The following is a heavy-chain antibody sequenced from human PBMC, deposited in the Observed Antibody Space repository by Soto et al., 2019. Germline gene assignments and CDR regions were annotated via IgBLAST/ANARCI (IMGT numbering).Heavy chain of an antibody. V-gene: IGHV3-23*01. CDR1: GFTFSDFA. CDR3: AKGRLGILTDEL. J-gene: IGHJ4*02. Sequence: GGSLRLSCAASGFTFSDFAMNWVRQAPGKGPEWVSAISGPGGSTYYADSVKGRFTISRDNSKNTLYLQMNSLRAEDTAVYYCAKGRLGILTDELWGQGTLVTVSS. CDR2: ISGPGGST. D-gene: IGHD3-9*01.